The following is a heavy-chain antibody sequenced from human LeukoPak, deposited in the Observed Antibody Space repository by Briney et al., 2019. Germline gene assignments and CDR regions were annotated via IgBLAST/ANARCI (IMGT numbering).Heavy chain of an antibody. J-gene: IGHJ6*03. D-gene: IGHD3-10*01. CDR1: GGSISSSHYY. CDR3: ARQVSDYYYYYIDV. V-gene: IGHV4-39*01. CDR2: IYYSGTT. Sequence: SETLSLTCTVSGGSISSSHYYWGWIRQPPEKGLEWIGTIYYSGTTYYNPSLESRLTIFLDTSKSQFSLMLNSVTAADTAVYYCARQVSDYYYYYIDVWGTGTAVTVSS.